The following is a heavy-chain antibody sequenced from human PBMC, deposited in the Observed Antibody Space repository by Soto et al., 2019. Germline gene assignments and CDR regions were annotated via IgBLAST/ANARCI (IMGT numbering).Heavy chain of an antibody. V-gene: IGHV1-2*04. Sequence: ASVKVSCKASGYTFTGYYMHWVRQAPGQGLEWMGWINPNSGGTNYAQKFQGWVTMTRDTSISTAYMELSRLRSDDTAVYYCASDQIQNYSASSDYSSGMDVWGQGTTVTVSS. J-gene: IGHJ6*02. CDR1: GYTFTGYY. CDR2: INPNSGGT. CDR3: ASDQIQNYSASSDYSSGMDV. D-gene: IGHD3-22*01.